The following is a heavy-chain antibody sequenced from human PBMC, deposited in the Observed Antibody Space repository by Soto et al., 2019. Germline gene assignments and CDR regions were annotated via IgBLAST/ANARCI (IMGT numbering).Heavy chain of an antibody. CDR1: GFTFSSYA. CDR2: ISYNGSNK. V-gene: IGHV3-30-3*01. CDR3: AKVIWEWFPQGEKWFDP. D-gene: IGHD3-3*01. Sequence: GGSLRLSCAASGFTFSSYAMHWVRQAPGKGLEWVAVISYNGSNKYYADSVKGRFTISRDNSKNTLYLQMNSLRAEDTAVYYCAKVIWEWFPQGEKWFDPWGQGTLVTVS. J-gene: IGHJ5*02.